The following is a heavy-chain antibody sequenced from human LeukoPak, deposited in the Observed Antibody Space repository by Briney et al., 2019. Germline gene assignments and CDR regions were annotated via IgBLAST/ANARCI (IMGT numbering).Heavy chain of an antibody. Sequence: ASVKVSCKASGYTLTNHYIHWVRQAPGQGLEWMGWINPNSGGTNYAQKFQGRVTMTRDTSISTAYMELSRLRSDDTAVYYCARDSDYENFDYWGQGTLVTVSS. V-gene: IGHV1-2*02. CDR2: INPNSGGT. J-gene: IGHJ4*02. CDR1: GYTLTNHY. D-gene: IGHD5-12*01. CDR3: ARDSDYENFDY.